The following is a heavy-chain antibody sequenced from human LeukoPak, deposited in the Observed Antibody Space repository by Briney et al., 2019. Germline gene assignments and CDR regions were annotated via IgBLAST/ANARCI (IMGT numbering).Heavy chain of an antibody. Sequence: GGSLRLSCAASGFTFSSYSMNWVRQAPGKGLEWVSSISSSSSYIYYADSVKGRFTISRDDAKNSLYLQMNSLRAEDTAIYYCARDRLVLHPRSSSDYWGQGTLVTVSS. V-gene: IGHV3-21*01. J-gene: IGHJ4*02. CDR3: ARDRLVLHPRSSSDY. CDR2: ISSSSSYI. D-gene: IGHD6-6*01. CDR1: GFTFSSYS.